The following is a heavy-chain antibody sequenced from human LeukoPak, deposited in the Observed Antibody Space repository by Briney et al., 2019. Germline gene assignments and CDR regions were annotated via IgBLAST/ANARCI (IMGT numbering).Heavy chain of an antibody. D-gene: IGHD5-24*01. CDR1: GASISSTSYY. V-gene: IGHV4-39*01. Sequence: TSETLSLTCTVSGASISSTSYYWGWIRQPPGKGLEWIGSIYYSGSTYYNPSLKSRVTISVDTSKKQFSLKLSSVTAADTAVYYCARHIRTDGHNNWFDPWGQGTLVTVSS. CDR3: ARHIRTDGHNNWFDP. CDR2: IYYSGST. J-gene: IGHJ5*02.